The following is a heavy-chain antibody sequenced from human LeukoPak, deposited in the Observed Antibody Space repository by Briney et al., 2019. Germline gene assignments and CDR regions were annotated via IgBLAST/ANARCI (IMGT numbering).Heavy chain of an antibody. D-gene: IGHD5-12*01. J-gene: IGHJ4*02. Sequence: PGGSLRLSCATSGFTFSSSAMSWVRQPPGKGLAWVSTISGSGGGTYYADSVKGRFTISRDNSKNTLYLQMNSLRAEDTAVYYCAKCGNSGCHLIDYWGQGTLVTVSS. CDR3: AKCGNSGCHLIDY. V-gene: IGHV3-23*01. CDR2: ISGSGGGT. CDR1: GFTFSSSA.